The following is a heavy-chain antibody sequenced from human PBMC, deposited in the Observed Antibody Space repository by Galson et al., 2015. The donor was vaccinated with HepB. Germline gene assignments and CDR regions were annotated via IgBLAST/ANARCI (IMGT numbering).Heavy chain of an antibody. CDR1: GFTFSSYT. J-gene: IGHJ2*01. CDR3: ARVYFGSGSSSAYWYFDL. Sequence: SLRLSCAASGFTFSSYTMNWVRQAPGKGXXXVSXXXSTXTTMYXXDSAXGRFTISRDNAQNSLYLQMDSLRDEDTAVYYCARVYFGSGSSSAYWYFDLWGRGSRVTVSS. CDR2: XXSTXTTM. V-gene: IGHV3-48*02. D-gene: IGHD3-10*01.